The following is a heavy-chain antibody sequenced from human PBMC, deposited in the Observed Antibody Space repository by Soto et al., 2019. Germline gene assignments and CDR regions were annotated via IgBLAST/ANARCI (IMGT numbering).Heavy chain of an antibody. V-gene: IGHV4-34*01. J-gene: IGHJ4*02. D-gene: IGHD6-19*01. CDR2: INHSGST. Sequence: PSETLSLTCAVYGGSFSGYYWSWIRQPPGKGLEWIGEINHSGSTNYNPSLKSRITISVDTSKNQFSLKLSSVTAADTAVYYCAKGPLSSGFDYWGQGTLGTVSS. CDR3: AKGPLSSGFDY. CDR1: GGSFSGYY.